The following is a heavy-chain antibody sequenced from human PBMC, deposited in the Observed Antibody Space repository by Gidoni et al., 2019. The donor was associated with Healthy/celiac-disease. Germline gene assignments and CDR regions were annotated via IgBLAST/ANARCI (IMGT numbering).Heavy chain of an antibody. V-gene: IGHV3-23*01. CDR3: AKERGIVGAEDI. D-gene: IGHD1-26*01. J-gene: IGHJ3*02. CDR2: ISCSCGST. CDR1: GFTFSSVA. Sequence: EVQLLESGGGLVQPGGYLRRSCAAAGFTFSSVAMSWVRQAPGKGLEWVSAISCSCGSTYYADSVKGRFTISRDNSKNTLYLQMNSLRAEDTAVYYCAKERGIVGAEDIWGQGTMVTVSS.